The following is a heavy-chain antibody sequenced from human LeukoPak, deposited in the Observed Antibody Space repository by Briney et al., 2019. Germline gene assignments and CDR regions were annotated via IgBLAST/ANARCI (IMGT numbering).Heavy chain of an antibody. J-gene: IGHJ4*01. CDR1: GGSISSGSYY. CDR2: IYTSGST. CDR3: ARGPSYIWGNYRYFDY. V-gene: IGHV4-61*02. Sequence: NTSETLSLTCTVSGGSISSGSYYWSWIRQPAGKGLEWIGRIYTSGSTNYNPSLKSRVTISVDTSKNQFSLILSSVTAADTAVYYCARGPSYIWGNYRYFDYWGHGTPVTVSS. D-gene: IGHD3-16*02.